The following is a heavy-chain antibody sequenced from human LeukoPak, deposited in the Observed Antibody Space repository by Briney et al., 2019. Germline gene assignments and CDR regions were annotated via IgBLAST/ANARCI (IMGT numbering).Heavy chain of an antibody. D-gene: IGHD6-19*01. V-gene: IGHV1-69*04. CDR2: IIPILGIA. J-gene: IGHJ4*02. CDR3: AREIGSIAVDGTGVVDY. CDR1: GGTFSSYA. Sequence: SVKVSCKASGGTFSSYAISWVRQAPGQVLEWMGRIIPILGIANYAQKFQGRVTITADKSTSTAYMELSSLRSEDTAVYYCAREIGSIAVDGTGVVDYWGQGTLVTVSS.